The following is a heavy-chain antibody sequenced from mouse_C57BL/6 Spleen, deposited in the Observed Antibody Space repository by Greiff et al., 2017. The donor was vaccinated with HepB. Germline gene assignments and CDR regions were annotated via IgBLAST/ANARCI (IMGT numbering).Heavy chain of an antibody. V-gene: IGHV1-55*01. D-gene: IGHD1-1*01. Sequence: QVQLQQPGAELVKPGASVKMSCKASGYTFTSYWITWVKQRPGHGLEWIGDIYPGSGSTNYNEKFKSKATLTVDTSSSTAYMQLSSLTSEDSAVYYCARRDLLQGYFDVWGTGTTVTVSS. CDR1: GYTFTSYW. J-gene: IGHJ1*03. CDR3: ARRDLLQGYFDV. CDR2: IYPGSGST.